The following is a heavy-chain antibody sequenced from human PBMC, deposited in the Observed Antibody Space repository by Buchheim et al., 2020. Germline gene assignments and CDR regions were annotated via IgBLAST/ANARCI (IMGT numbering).Heavy chain of an antibody. CDR1: GFTFSSYS. CDR2: ITRSSSPI. V-gene: IGHV3-48*01. Sequence: DVQLVESGGGLVQPGGSLRLSCAASGFTFSSYSMNWVRQTPGKGLEWASYITRSSSPIHYADSVRGRFTISRDNAKNSLFLQMNSLRTEDTGIYYCTRDPNALDYWGQGTL. J-gene: IGHJ4*02. CDR3: TRDPNALDY. D-gene: IGHD2-2*01.